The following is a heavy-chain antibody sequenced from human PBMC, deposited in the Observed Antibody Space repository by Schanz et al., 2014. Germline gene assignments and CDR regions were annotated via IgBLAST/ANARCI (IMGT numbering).Heavy chain of an antibody. CDR1: GFSFSDYY. D-gene: IGHD5-18*01. CDR2: INTGSNYI. V-gene: IGHV3-11*03. CDR3: ARVALPGYSSPRDAFDI. Sequence: VQLLESGGGLVQPGGSLRLSCAASGFSFSDYYMSWIRQAPGKGLEWISFINTGSNYINYADSVKGRFTISRDNTKNSLFLQLNSLRADDTAVYYCARVALPGYSSPRDAFDIWGQGTMVTVSS. J-gene: IGHJ3*02.